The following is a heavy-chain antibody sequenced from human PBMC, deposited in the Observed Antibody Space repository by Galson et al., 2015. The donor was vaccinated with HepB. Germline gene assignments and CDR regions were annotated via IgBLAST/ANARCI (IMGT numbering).Heavy chain of an antibody. D-gene: IGHD6-19*01. CDR3: TRAPEGRSYHSGWAGIMDYFDS. J-gene: IGHJ4*02. CDR1: GLTSRDYA. Sequence: SLRLSCAGSGLTSRDYAVGWVRPAPGKGLEWVGFIRSGNYGGTREPAASVRGRFTILRDDSKSIAYLQMSSLKTEDTALYYCTRAPEGRSYHSGWAGIMDYFDSWGQGTLVTVSS. V-gene: IGHV3-49*04. CDR2: IRSGNYGGTR.